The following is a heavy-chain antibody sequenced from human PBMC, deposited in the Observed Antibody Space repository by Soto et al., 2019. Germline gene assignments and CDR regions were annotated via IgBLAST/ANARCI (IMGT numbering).Heavy chain of an antibody. D-gene: IGHD3-10*01. CDR2: IIPILGIA. J-gene: IGHJ5*02. CDR1: GGTFSSYT. CDR3: ARDHRGVPGRGVTRFDP. Sequence: QVQLVQSGAEVKKPGSSVKVSCKASGGTFSSYTISWVRQAPGQGLEWMGRIIPILGIANYAQKFQGRVTITADKTTNNAYMERSSLRTEDTAVEFRARDHRGVPGRGVTRFDPWGQGTLVTVSS. V-gene: IGHV1-69*08.